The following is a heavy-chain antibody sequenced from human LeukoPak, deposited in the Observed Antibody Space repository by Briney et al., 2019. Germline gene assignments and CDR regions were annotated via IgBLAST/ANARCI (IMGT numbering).Heavy chain of an antibody. J-gene: IGHJ5*02. CDR1: GFTFSSYG. CDR3: AKGESSSWYLPWFDP. D-gene: IGHD6-13*01. Sequence: GGSLRLSCAASGFTFSSYGMHWVRQAPGKGLEWVAFIRYDGSNKYYADSVKGRFTISRDNSKNTLYLQMNSLRAEDTAVYYCAKGESSSWYLPWFDPWGQGTLVTVSS. CDR2: IRYDGSNK. V-gene: IGHV3-30*02.